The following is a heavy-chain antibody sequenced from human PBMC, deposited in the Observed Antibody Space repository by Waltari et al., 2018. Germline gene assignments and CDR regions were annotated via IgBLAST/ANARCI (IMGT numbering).Heavy chain of an antibody. CDR3: ATYIGASIGTAAFDV. J-gene: IGHJ3*01. CDR1: GGSITNNRHY. D-gene: IGHD3-16*01. V-gene: IGHV4-39*01. Sequence: QLNLQESGPGLVKPSETLLLTCSVSGGSITNNRHYWGWIRQPPGKGLEWTATISYSGATYYNPSLKSRVTISADTSNNQFALKWSSVTAADTAVYYCATYIGASIGTAAFDVWGQGTMVTVSS. CDR2: ISYSGAT.